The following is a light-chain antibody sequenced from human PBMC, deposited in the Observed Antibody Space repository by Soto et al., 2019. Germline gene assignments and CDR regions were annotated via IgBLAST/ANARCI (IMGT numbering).Light chain of an antibody. Sequence: QSVLTQPASVSGSPGQSITISCTGTSSDVGAYTSVSWYQQHPGKAPKLIIYEVSNRPPGVSTRFSGSKSGTSASLAIRGLQSEDEADYYCAAWDDSRNGYVFRNGNKVTVL. V-gene: IGLV2-14*01. J-gene: IGLJ1*01. CDR1: SSDVGAYTS. CDR2: EVS. CDR3: AAWDDSRNGYV.